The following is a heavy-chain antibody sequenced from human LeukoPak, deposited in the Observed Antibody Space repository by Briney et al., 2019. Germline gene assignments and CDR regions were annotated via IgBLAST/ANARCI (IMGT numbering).Heavy chain of an antibody. J-gene: IGHJ4*02. Sequence: SETLSHTRSVSGGPIRREGYYWRWLRQHPGKGLEWIGYIYYSGSTYYNPSIKSRVTISVDTSKIQFSLKLSSVTAADTAVYYCARTSNYDILTGLYYFDYWGQGTLVTVSS. CDR2: IYYSGST. CDR3: ARTSNYDILTGLYYFDY. CDR1: GGPIRREGYY. D-gene: IGHD3-9*01. V-gene: IGHV4-31*03.